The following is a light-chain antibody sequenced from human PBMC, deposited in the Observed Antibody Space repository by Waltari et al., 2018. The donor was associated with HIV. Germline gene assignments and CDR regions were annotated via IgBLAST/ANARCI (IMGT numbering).Light chain of an antibody. V-gene: IGKV3-11*01. Sequence: EIVLTQSPATLSLSPGERVTLSCRASQSVSSYLAWYQQKPGQAPRLLIYDASNRATGIQARFSCSVSGTDFTLTITSLEPEDFAVYYCQQRSNWPPYTVGQGTKLEIK. CDR2: DAS. CDR1: QSVSSY. CDR3: QQRSNWPPYT. J-gene: IGKJ2*01.